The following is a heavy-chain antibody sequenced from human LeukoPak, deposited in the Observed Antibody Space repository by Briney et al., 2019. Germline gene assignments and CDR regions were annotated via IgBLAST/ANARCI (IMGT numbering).Heavy chain of an antibody. J-gene: IGHJ5*02. Sequence: SETLSLTCTVSGGSISSYYWSWLRQPPGQGLDWIGYIYYSGSTNYNPSLKSRVTISVDTSKNQFSLKLSSVTAADTAVYYCARGGIAVAWGWFDPWGQGTLVTVSS. CDR3: ARGGIAVAWGWFDP. CDR2: IYYSGST. V-gene: IGHV4-59*01. D-gene: IGHD6-19*01. CDR1: GGSISSYY.